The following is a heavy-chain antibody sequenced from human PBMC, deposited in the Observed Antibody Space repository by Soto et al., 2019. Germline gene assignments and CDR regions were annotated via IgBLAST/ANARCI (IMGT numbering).Heavy chain of an antibody. Sequence: GGSLRLSCAASGFTFSDHYMEWVRQAPGKGLEWVGRIRNKVNSYTTEYAASVEGRFTISRDDSKKSLYLQMNSLKTEDTAVYYCARRGGNYPYYFDSWGQGTLVTVSS. CDR1: GFTFSDHY. CDR2: IRNKVNSYTT. D-gene: IGHD1-7*01. V-gene: IGHV3-72*01. CDR3: ARRGGNYPYYFDS. J-gene: IGHJ4*02.